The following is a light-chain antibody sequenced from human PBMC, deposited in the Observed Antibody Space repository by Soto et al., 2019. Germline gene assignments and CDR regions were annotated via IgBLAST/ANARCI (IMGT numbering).Light chain of an antibody. CDR3: YSYAGSRTHVL. J-gene: IGLJ2*01. CDR1: SSDVGSYNL. CDR2: EVS. Sequence: QSALTQPASVSGSPGQSITISCIGTSSDVGSYNLVSWYQQHPGKAPKVLIYEVSERPSGVSKRFSGSKSGNTAYLTISGLQAEHADEYYCYSYAGSRTHVLFGGATKLTVL. V-gene: IGLV2-23*02.